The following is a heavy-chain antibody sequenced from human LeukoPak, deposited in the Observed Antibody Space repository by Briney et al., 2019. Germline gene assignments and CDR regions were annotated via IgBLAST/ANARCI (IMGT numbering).Heavy chain of an antibody. V-gene: IGHV4-61*01. D-gene: IGHD2-21*01. CDR3: ARSPRMLLGNFDY. Sequence: PSETLSLTCTVSGGSISSSNYYWSWIRQPPGKGLEWIGYIYYSGSTNYNPSLKSRVTISVDTSKNQFSLKLSSVTAADTAVYYCARSPRMLLGNFDYWGQGTLVTVSS. CDR2: IYYSGST. J-gene: IGHJ4*02. CDR1: GGSISSSNYY.